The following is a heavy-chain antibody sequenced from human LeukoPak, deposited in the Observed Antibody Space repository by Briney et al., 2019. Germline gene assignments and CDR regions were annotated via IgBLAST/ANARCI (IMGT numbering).Heavy chain of an antibody. CDR3: AKELSAGTGGGWEDYFDY. CDR1: GFTFSSYG. CDR2: ISYDGSNK. J-gene: IGHJ4*02. Sequence: PGRSLRLSCAASGFTFSSYGMHWVRQAPGKGLEWVAVISYDGSNKFYADSVKGRFTISRDNSKSTLYLQMNSLRAEDTALDYCAKELSAGTGGGWEDYFDYWGQGTLVTVSA. V-gene: IGHV3-30*18. D-gene: IGHD6-13*01.